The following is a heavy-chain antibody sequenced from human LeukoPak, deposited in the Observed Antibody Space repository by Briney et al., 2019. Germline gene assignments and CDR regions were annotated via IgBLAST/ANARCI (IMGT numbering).Heavy chain of an antibody. D-gene: IGHD3-10*01. CDR2: ISYDGSDK. Sequence: PGGSLRLSCAASGFTFSDYSMHWVRQAPGKGLEWVAVISYDGSDKYYADSVKGRFTISRDNSKNTVYLQMNSLRVEDTAVYYCVRTPYGSGSYVDYWGQGTPVTVSS. V-gene: IGHV3-30*19. J-gene: IGHJ4*02. CDR1: GFTFSDYS. CDR3: VRTPYGSGSYVDY.